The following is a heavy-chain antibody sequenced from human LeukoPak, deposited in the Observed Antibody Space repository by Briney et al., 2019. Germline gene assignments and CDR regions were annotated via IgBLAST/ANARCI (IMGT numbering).Heavy chain of an antibody. CDR2: IDPSDSYT. CDR1: ASSFINYW. V-gene: IGHV5-10-1*01. CDR3: ATGASKVTTDFANY. Sequence: GESPQISCQASASSFINYWISWVRQLPRKNLAWLGRIDPSDSYTKYSPSFEGHVTISVDKSISTAFLQWHSLKASDSAMYYCATGASKVTTDFANYWGQGTQVAVSS. J-gene: IGHJ4*02. D-gene: IGHD4-17*01.